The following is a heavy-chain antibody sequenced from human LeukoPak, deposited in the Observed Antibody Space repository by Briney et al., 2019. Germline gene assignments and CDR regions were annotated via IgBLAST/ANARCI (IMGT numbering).Heavy chain of an antibody. D-gene: IGHD5-18*01. CDR1: GGSISRYY. CDR3: AGQPSYEGAFDI. CDR2: IYYSGST. V-gene: IGHV4-59*08. J-gene: IGHJ3*02. Sequence: PAETLSLICTGSGGSISRYYWSWIRQPPGKGVEWIGYIYYSGSTNYNPSRKSRGTISVDTSKHQFSLKPSYATASDRAVYYCAGQPSYEGAFDIWGQGTMVTVSS.